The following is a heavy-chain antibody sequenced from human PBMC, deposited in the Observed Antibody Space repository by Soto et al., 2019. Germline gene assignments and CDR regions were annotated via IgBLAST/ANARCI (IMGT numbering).Heavy chain of an antibody. CDR2: MIANSGNT. D-gene: IGHD6-13*01. CDR3: ARDASLAAAGNWFDP. Sequence: ASVKVSCKASGYTFTSYDITWVRQATGQGLEWMGWMIANSGNTSYAQKFQGRVTMTRDTSISTAYMELSSLRSEDTAVYYCARDASLAAAGNWFDPWGQGTLVTVSS. J-gene: IGHJ5*02. CDR1: GYTFTSYD. V-gene: IGHV1-8*01.